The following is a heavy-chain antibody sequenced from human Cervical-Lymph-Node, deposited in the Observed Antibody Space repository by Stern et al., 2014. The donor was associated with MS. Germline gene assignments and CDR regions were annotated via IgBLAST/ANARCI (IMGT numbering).Heavy chain of an antibody. D-gene: IGHD3-22*01. Sequence: VQLLESGGGVVQPGTSLRLSCAASGFTFSSYGIHWVRQAPGKGLEWVAVISYDGSHRYYADSLKGRFAISRDNSKNTVYLQMDTLRPEDTALYYCAKIGDSGYYSDHWGQGTLVTVSS. J-gene: IGHJ4*02. CDR2: ISYDGSHR. V-gene: IGHV3-30*18. CDR3: AKIGDSGYYSDH. CDR1: GFTFSSYG.